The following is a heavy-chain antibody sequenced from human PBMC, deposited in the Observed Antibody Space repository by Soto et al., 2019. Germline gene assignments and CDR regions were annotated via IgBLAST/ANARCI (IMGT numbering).Heavy chain of an antibody. CDR1: GLSLSTSGVG. J-gene: IGHJ4*02. Sequence: SGPTLVNPTQTLTLTCTFSGLSLSTSGVGVGWIRQPPGKALEWLALIYWNDDKRYSPSLKSRLTITKDTSKNQVVLTMTNMDPVDTATYYCAQRAHGDPHFDYWGQGTLVTVSS. V-gene: IGHV2-5*01. CDR3: AQRAHGDPHFDY. D-gene: IGHD4-17*01. CDR2: IYWNDDK.